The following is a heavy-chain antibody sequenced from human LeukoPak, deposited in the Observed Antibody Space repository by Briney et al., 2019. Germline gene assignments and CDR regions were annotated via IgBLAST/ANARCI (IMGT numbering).Heavy chain of an antibody. D-gene: IGHD2-15*01. J-gene: IGHJ5*02. CDR2: IYHTGST. V-gene: IGHV4-34*01. CDR1: GVSFSDYY. CDR3: ARGSQYSWWS. Sequence: SETLSLTCAVSGVSFSDYYWSWIRQPPGEGLEWIGEIYHTGSTNYNPSLKSRVTISVDKSNNQFSLKLNSVTAADTAVYYCARGSQYSWWSWGQGTLVTVSS.